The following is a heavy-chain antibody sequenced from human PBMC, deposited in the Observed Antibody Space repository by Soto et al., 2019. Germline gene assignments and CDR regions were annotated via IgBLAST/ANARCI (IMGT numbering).Heavy chain of an antibody. V-gene: IGHV3-30-3*01. Sequence: QVQLLESGGGVVQPGRSLRLSCAASGFTFSSYAMHWVRQAPGKGLEWVAVISYDGTNKYYADSVKGRFTISRDNSKDTLYLQMNSLRAEDTAVYYCARDEQLALDYWGQGTLVTVSS. CDR3: ARDEQLALDY. J-gene: IGHJ4*02. CDR2: ISYDGTNK. D-gene: IGHD6-6*01. CDR1: GFTFSSYA.